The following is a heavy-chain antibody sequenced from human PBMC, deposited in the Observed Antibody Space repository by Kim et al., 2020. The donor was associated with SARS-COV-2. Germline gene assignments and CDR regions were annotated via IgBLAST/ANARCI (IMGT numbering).Heavy chain of an antibody. CDR3: TRDIGRYCSSSGCREYYGMDV. CDR2: IYYNCIT. V-gene: IGHV4-59*12. Sequence: SETLSLTCTVSGGSISSYYWSWIRQSPGKGLEWIGYIYYNCITNYNPSLKNRVTISVDTSKNQFSLKLSSVTAADTAVYYCTRDIGRYCSSSGCREYYGMDVWGQGTTVTVS. D-gene: IGHD2-2*01. CDR1: GGSISSYY. J-gene: IGHJ6*02.